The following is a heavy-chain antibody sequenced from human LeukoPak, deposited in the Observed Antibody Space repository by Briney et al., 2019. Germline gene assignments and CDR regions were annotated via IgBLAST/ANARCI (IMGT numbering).Heavy chain of an antibody. CDR2: INHSGTS. CDR1: GGSFCGHY. Sequence: SETLSLTCAVSGGSFCGHYWSWIRQPPGKGLEWIGEINHSGTSNYNPSLKSRVTISVDTSKNQFSLKVNSVTAADTALYYCARTRINGKFDGGGQGALVTVSP. CDR3: ARTRINGKFDG. D-gene: IGHD3-9*01. J-gene: IGHJ4*02. V-gene: IGHV4-34*01.